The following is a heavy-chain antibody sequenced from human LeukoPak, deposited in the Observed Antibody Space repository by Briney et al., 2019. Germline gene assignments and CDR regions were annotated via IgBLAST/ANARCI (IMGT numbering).Heavy chain of an antibody. CDR1: GGSISSYY. V-gene: IGHV4-59*01. Sequence: SETLSLTCTVSGGSISSYYWSWIRQPPGKGLEWIGYIYYSGSTNYNPSLKSRVTISVDTSKNQFSLKLSSVTAADTAVYYCARDKRYCSGGSCYPPTIGAFDIWGQGTMVTVSS. J-gene: IGHJ3*02. D-gene: IGHD2-15*01. CDR2: IYYSGST. CDR3: ARDKRYCSGGSCYPPTIGAFDI.